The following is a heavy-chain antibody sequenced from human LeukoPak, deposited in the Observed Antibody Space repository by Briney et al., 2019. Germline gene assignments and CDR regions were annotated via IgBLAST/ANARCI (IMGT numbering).Heavy chain of an antibody. J-gene: IGHJ5*02. CDR2: INHSGST. CDR1: GGSFSGYY. D-gene: IGHD6-6*01. CDR3: ARHGRFARPLFLVWFDP. Sequence: SETLSLTCAVYGGSFSGYYWSWIRQPPGKGLEWIGEINHSGSTNYNPSLKSRVTISVDTSKNQFSLKLSSVTAADTAVYYCARHGRFARPLFLVWFDPWGQGTLVTVSS. V-gene: IGHV4-34*01.